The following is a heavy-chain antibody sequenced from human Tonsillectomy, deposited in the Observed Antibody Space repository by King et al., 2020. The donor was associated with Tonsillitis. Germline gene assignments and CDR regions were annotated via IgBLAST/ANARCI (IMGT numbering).Heavy chain of an antibody. V-gene: IGHV1-2*02. CDR1: GYTFTGYY. J-gene: IGHJ6*03. Sequence: QLVQSGAEVKKPGASVKVSCKASGYTFTGYYIHWVRQAPGQGLEWMGWINPNSGDTNYAQKFQGRVTMTRDTSISTAYMDLISLRSDDTAVYYCARGSSWSPLYYYYYMDVWGKGTTVTVSS. CDR3: ARGSSWSPLYYYYYMDV. D-gene: IGHD6-13*01. CDR2: INPNSGDT.